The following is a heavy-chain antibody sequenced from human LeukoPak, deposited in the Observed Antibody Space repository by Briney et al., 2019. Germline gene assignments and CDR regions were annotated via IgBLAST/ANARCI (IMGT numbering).Heavy chain of an antibody. CDR2: IIPIFGTA. CDR1: GGTFSSYA. CDR3: ARDGEYCSSTSCPFQH. Sequence: SVKVSCKASGGTFSSYAISWVRQAPGQGLEWMGGIIPIFGTANYAQKFEGRVTITADESTSTAYMELSSLRSEDTAVYYCARDGEYCSSTSCPFQHWGQGTLVTVSS. D-gene: IGHD2-2*01. J-gene: IGHJ1*01. V-gene: IGHV1-69*01.